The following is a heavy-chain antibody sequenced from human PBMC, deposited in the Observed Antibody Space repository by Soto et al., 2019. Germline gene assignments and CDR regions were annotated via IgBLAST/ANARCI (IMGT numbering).Heavy chain of an antibody. D-gene: IGHD3-9*01. J-gene: IGHJ3*02. CDR2: IYYSRST. Sequence: SETLSLTCTVSGGSISSYYWSWIRQPPGKGLEWIGYIYYSRSTNYNPSLKSRVTISVDTSKNQFSLKLSSVTAADTAVYYCARVEILPGYYESHAFDIWGQGTMVTVSS. CDR1: GGSISSYY. V-gene: IGHV4-59*01. CDR3: ARVEILPGYYESHAFDI.